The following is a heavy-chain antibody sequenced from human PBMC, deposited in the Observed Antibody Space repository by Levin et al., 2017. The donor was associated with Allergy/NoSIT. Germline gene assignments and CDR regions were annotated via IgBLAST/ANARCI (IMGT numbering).Heavy chain of an antibody. CDR2: ISYDGSNK. CDR1: GFTFSSYG. CDR3: AKATGDYDSSGYSLDI. V-gene: IGHV3-30*18. D-gene: IGHD3-22*01. J-gene: IGHJ3*02. Sequence: GGSLRLSCAASGFTFSSYGMHWVRQAPGKGLEWVAVISYDGSNKYYADSVKGRFTISRDNSKNTLYLQMNSLRAEDTAVYYCAKATGDYDSSGYSLDIWGQGTMVTVSS.